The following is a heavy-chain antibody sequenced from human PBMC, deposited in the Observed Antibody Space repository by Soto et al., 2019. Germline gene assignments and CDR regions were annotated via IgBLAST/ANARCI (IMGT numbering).Heavy chain of an antibody. CDR3: ARERYYYGSGDY. J-gene: IGHJ4*02. D-gene: IGHD3-10*01. CDR1: GFTFRNYW. Sequence: GGSLRLSCAASGFTFRNYWMHWVRQAPGKGLVWVSRINSDGSSTRYADSVKGRFTISRDNAKNTLYLQMNSLRAEDTAVYYCARERYYYGSGDYWGQGSLVTGSS. V-gene: IGHV3-74*01. CDR2: INSDGSST.